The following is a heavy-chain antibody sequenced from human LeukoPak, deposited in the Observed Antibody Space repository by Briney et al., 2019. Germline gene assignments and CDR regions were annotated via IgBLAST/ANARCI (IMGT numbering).Heavy chain of an antibody. CDR1: GFTFSSYG. J-gene: IGHJ6*03. Sequence: GGSLRLSCAASGFTFSSYGMLWVRQAPGKGLEWVAVIWYDGNNKYYADSVKGRFTISRDNSKNTLYLQMNSLRAEDTAVYYCAREYSSSDYYYFYYMDVWGKGTTVTVSS. V-gene: IGHV3-33*01. D-gene: IGHD6-6*01. CDR2: IWYDGNNK. CDR3: AREYSSSDYYYFYYMDV.